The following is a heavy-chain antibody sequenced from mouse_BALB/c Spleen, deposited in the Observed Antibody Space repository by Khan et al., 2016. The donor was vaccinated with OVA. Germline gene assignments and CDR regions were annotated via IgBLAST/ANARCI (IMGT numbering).Heavy chain of an antibody. CDR1: GFTFSSYG. CDR2: ISSVGDYT. V-gene: IGHV5-6*01. D-gene: IGHD4-1*01. CDR3: ASHLTGSFAY. J-gene: IGHJ3*01. Sequence: EVELVESGGDLVKPGGSLKLSCAASGFTFSSYGMSWVRQTPDKRLEWVATISSVGDYTYYPDSVKGRFTISRDNAKNTLYLQMSSLKSEDTAMYYCASHLTGSFAYWGQGTLVTVSA.